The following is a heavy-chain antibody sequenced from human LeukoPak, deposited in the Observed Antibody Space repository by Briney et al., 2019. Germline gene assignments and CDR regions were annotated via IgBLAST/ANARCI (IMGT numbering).Heavy chain of an antibody. Sequence: GGSLRLSCAASGFSLDDYTMHWVRQAPGKGLDWVSLITWNGGSTFYADSVKGRFSISRDNNKNSLNLQMNSLTTEDSALYYSVKERLRYFDYWGQGTLVTVSS. J-gene: IGHJ4*02. CDR3: VKERLRYFDY. CDR1: GFSLDDYT. CDR2: ITWNGGST. V-gene: IGHV3-43*01.